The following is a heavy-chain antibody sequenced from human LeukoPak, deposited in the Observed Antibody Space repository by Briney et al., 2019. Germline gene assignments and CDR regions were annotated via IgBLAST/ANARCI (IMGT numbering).Heavy chain of an antibody. Sequence: SVKVSCKASGGAFSSYAIRWVREAPGQGLEWMEGIIPIFGTANYAQKFQGRVTITADESTSTAYMELSSLRSEDTAVYYCARGSYSSGYSGYWGQGTLVTVSS. D-gene: IGHD3-22*01. CDR1: GGAFSSYA. J-gene: IGHJ4*02. V-gene: IGHV1-69*13. CDR2: IIPIFGTA. CDR3: ARGSYSSGYSGY.